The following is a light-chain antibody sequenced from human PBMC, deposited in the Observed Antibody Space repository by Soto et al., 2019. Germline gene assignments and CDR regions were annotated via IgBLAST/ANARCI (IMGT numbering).Light chain of an antibody. J-gene: IGKJ1*01. V-gene: IGKV3-15*01. Sequence: EIVMTQSPASLSVSPGDGATLSCRASQSVASNVAWYQQKPGQGPRLLIHGASTRASGVPDRFSGSGSGTDFTLKISRVEAEDVGVYYCMQALQTPPTFGQGTKVEIK. CDR3: MQALQTPPT. CDR2: GAS. CDR1: QSVASN.